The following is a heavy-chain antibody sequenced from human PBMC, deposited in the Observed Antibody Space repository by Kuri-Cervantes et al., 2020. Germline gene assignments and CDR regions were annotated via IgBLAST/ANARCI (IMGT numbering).Heavy chain of an antibody. V-gene: IGHV4-30-2*05. CDR3: ARDYYDSSGTFDY. CDR2: IYHSGST. Sequence: LRLSCAAPGGSISSGGYSWSWIRQPPGKGLEWIGYIYHSGSTYYNPSLKNRVNISVDTSKNQLSLKLSSVTAADTAVYYCARDYYDSSGTFDYWGQGTLVTVSS. D-gene: IGHD3-22*01. J-gene: IGHJ4*02. CDR1: GGSISSGGYS.